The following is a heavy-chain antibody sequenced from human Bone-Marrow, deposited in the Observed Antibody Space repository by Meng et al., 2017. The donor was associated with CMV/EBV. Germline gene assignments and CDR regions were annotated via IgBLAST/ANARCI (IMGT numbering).Heavy chain of an antibody. Sequence: SEKVSCKASGGTFSSYAISWVRQAPGQGLEWMGGIIPILGIANYAQKFQGRVTMTRDTSTSTVYMELSSLRSEDTAVYYCARDSPTEGSGCHDWGQGTLVTVSS. CDR2: IIPILGIA. V-gene: IGHV1-69*10. CDR3: ARDSPTEGSGCHD. D-gene: IGHD6-19*01. CDR1: GGTFSSYA. J-gene: IGHJ4*02.